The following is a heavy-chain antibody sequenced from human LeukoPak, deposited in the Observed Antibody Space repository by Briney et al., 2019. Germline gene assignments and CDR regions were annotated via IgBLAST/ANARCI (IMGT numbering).Heavy chain of an antibody. V-gene: IGHV3-64*01. Sequence: GRSLRLSCAASGFTFSSYAMHWVRQAPGKGLEYVSAISSNGGSTYYANSVKGRFTISRDNSKNTLYLQMGSLRAEDMAVYYCARDYFPDTYYDILTGGCLDPWGQGTLVTVSS. CDR3: ARDYFPDTYYDILTGGCLDP. CDR2: ISSNGGST. D-gene: IGHD3-9*01. CDR1: GFTFSSYA. J-gene: IGHJ5*02.